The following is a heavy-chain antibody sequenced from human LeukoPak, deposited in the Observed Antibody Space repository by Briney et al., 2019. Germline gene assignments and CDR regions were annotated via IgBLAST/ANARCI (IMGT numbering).Heavy chain of an antibody. CDR2: IGTAGDT. V-gene: IGHV3-13*01. J-gene: IGHJ6*02. CDR1: RFTFSSYD. CDR3: ARDFDGYGMDV. D-gene: IGHD3-9*01. Sequence: GGSLRLSCAASRFTFSSYDMHWVRQATGKGLEWVSAIGTAGDTYYPGSVKGRFTISRENAKNSLYLQMNSLRAGDTAVYYCARDFDGYGMDVWGQGTTVTVSS.